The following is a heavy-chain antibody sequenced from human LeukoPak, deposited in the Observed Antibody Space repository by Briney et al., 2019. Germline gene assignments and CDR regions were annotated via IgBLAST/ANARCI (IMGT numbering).Heavy chain of an antibody. D-gene: IGHD3-10*02. CDR2: IKEDGSEK. J-gene: IGHJ4*02. V-gene: IGHV3-7*01. CDR1: GFTFSKFW. Sequence: PGGSLRLSCAASGFTFSKFWMNWVRQAPGKGLEWVANIKEDGSEKYYVDSVRGRFTISRDNAKNSLYLQMNSLRPEDTAVYYCARRRGYVFGFDYWGQGTLVTVSS. CDR3: ARRRGYVFGFDY.